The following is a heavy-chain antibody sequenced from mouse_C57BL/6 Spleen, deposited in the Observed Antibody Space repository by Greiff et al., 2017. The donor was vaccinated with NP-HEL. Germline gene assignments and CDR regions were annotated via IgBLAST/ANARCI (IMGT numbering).Heavy chain of an antibody. CDR3: ARGGVTGFAY. V-gene: IGHV1-81*01. CDR1: GYTFTSYG. J-gene: IGHJ3*01. D-gene: IGHD2-2*01. CDR2: IYPRSGNT. Sequence: VKLMESGAELARPGASVKLSCKASGYTFTSYGISWVKQRTGQGLEWIGEIYPRSGNTYYNEKFKGKATLTADKSSSTAYMELRSLTSEDSAVYFCARGGVTGFAYWGQGTLVTVSA.